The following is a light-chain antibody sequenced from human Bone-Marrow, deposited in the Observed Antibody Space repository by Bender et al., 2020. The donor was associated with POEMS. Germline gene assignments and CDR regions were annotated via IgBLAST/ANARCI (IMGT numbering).Light chain of an antibody. Sequence: QSVLTQPPSVSGAPGQRVTISCTGTTSNIGAGHDVHWYRQVPGSAPLLLIYTNNNRPSGVPDRFSGSKSGNTASLTVSGLQAEDEADYYCSSYGVDKALFGGGTKLTVL. CDR3: SSYGVDKAL. V-gene: IGLV1-40*01. CDR1: TSNIGAGHD. J-gene: IGLJ2*01. CDR2: TNN.